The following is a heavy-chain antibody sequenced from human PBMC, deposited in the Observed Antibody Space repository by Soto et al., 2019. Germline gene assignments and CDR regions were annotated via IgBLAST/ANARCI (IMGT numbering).Heavy chain of an antibody. CDR3: ARVLYYYDSSGYYENWFDP. Sequence: QVQLQESGPGLVKPSQTLSLTCTVSGGSISSGGYYWSWIRQHPGKGLEWIGYIYYSGSTYYNPSLKSRVTISVDTSKNQFSLKLSSVTAADTAVYYCARVLYYYDSSGYYENWFDPWGQGTLVTVSS. V-gene: IGHV4-31*03. J-gene: IGHJ5*02. D-gene: IGHD3-22*01. CDR2: IYYSGST. CDR1: GGSISSGGYY.